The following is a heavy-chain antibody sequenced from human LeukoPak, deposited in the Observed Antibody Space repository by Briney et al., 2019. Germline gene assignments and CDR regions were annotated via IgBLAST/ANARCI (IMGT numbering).Heavy chain of an antibody. CDR3: ARTPVTTYDY. Sequence: ASVKVSCKASGYTFTSYDINWVRQATGQGLEWMGWMNPNSGNTGYAQKFQGRVTMTRNTSISTAYMELSSLKASDTAMYYCARTPVTTYDYWGQGTLVTVSS. V-gene: IGHV1-8*01. CDR2: MNPNSGNT. CDR1: GYTFTSYD. J-gene: IGHJ4*02. D-gene: IGHD4-17*01.